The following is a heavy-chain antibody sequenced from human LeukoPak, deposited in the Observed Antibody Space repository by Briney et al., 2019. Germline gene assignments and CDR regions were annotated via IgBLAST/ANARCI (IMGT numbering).Heavy chain of an antibody. CDR3: ARGRAEVLYDGSGSLYVFDV. Sequence: SETLSLTCAVYGGSFSGSYWRWVRQPPGEGLEWIGEVNHRAIITYNPSLRGRVSISLHTSRNQFSLKVNSVTAADTAVYYCARGRAEVLYDGSGSLYVFDVWSQGTKVTVSS. CDR2: VNHRAII. CDR1: GGSFSGSY. V-gene: IGHV4-34*01. D-gene: IGHD3-10*01. J-gene: IGHJ3*01.